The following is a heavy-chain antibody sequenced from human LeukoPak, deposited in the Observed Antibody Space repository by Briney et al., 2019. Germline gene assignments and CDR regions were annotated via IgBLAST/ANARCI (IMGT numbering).Heavy chain of an antibody. V-gene: IGHV3-30*03. CDR2: ISYDATNE. CDR1: GFTFNHYG. CDR3: ARSSPRVITLGPGFHP. D-gene: IGHD3-16*01. J-gene: IGHJ5*02. Sequence: PGRSLRLSCAASGFTFNHYGIHWVRQAPGKGLEWVAVISYDATNEYFADSVKGRFTISRDNSKNTVYLQMSSLRVEDAAVYYCARSSPRVITLGPGFHPWGQGTLVTVSS.